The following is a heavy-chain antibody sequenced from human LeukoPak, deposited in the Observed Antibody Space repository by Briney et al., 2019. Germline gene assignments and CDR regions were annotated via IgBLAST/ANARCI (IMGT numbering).Heavy chain of an antibody. CDR1: GGSISSYY. J-gene: IGHJ6*02. Sequence: SETLSLTCTVSGGSISSYYWSWIRQPPGKGLEWIGYIYYSGSTNYNPSLKSRVTISVDTSKTQFSLQLSSVTAADTAVYYCARGRTNYYYDSSGYYLPYYYYGMDVWGQGTTVTVSS. CDR2: IYYSGST. D-gene: IGHD3-22*01. CDR3: ARGRTNYYYDSSGYYLPYYYYGMDV. V-gene: IGHV4-59*01.